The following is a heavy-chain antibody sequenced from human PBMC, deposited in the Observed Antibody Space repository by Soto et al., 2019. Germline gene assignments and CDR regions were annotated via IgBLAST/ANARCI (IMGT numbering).Heavy chain of an antibody. D-gene: IGHD1-26*01. CDR1: GGSISSGGYS. Sequence: SETLSLTCAVSGGSISSGGYSWSWIRQPPGKGLEWIGYIYHSGSTYYNPSLKSRVTISVDRSKNQFSLKLSSVTAADTAVYYCARALWEAAGYFDYWGQGTLVTVSS. CDR2: IYHSGST. J-gene: IGHJ4*02. CDR3: ARALWEAAGYFDY. V-gene: IGHV4-30-2*01.